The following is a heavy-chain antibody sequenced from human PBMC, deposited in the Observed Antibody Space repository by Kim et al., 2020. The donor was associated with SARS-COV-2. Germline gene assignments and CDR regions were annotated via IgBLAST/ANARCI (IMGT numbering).Heavy chain of an antibody. V-gene: IGHV4-39*01. CDR1: GGSISSSSYY. CDR3: ARTPLRYFDR. J-gene: IGHJ4*02. CDR2: IYYSGST. D-gene: IGHD3-9*01. Sequence: SETLSLTCTVSGGSISSSSYYWGWIRQPPGKGLEWIGSIYYSGSTYYNPSLKSRVTISVDTSKNQFSLKLSSVTAADTAVYYCARTPLRYFDRWGQGTLVTVSS.